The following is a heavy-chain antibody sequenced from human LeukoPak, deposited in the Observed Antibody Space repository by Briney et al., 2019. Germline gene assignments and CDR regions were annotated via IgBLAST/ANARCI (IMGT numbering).Heavy chain of an antibody. D-gene: IGHD5-18*01. Sequence: GGSLRLSCAASEFTFSTYGMHWVRQAPGKGLEWVAVIWYDGSNKYYTDSVKGRFTISRDNSKNTLYLQMNSLRAEDTAVYYCARDVWFASSPRIKPWRLGGMDVWGQGTTVTVSS. CDR2: IWYDGSNK. CDR3: ARDVWFASSPRIKPWRLGGMDV. CDR1: EFTFSTYG. V-gene: IGHV3-33*01. J-gene: IGHJ6*02.